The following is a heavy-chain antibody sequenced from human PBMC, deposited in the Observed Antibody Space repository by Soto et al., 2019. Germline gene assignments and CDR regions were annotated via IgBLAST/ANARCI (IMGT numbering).Heavy chain of an antibody. CDR2: IYYSGST. CDR3: ARHGAGSGSYYYYYGMDV. Sequence: SETLSLTCTVSGGSISSSSYYWGWIRQPPGKGLEWIGSIYYSGSTYYNPSLKSRVTISVDTSKNQFSLKLSSVTAADTAVYYCARHGAGSGSYYYYYGMDVWGQGTTVTLSS. V-gene: IGHV4-39*01. D-gene: IGHD3-10*01. J-gene: IGHJ6*02. CDR1: GGSISSSSYY.